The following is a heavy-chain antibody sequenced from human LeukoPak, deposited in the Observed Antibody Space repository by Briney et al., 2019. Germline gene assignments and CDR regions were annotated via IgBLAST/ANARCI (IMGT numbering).Heavy chain of an antibody. CDR3: ARDRFGIGGYDSGLYYYYYYGMDV. CDR1: GFTFSDYY. Sequence: GGSLRLSCAASGFTFSDYYMSWIRQAPGKGLEWVSYISSSSSYTNYADSVKGRFTISRDNAKNSLYLQMNSLRAEDTAVYYCARDRFGIGGYDSGLYYYYYYGMDVWGKGTTVTVSS. V-gene: IGHV3-11*06. J-gene: IGHJ6*04. D-gene: IGHD5-12*01. CDR2: ISSSSSYT.